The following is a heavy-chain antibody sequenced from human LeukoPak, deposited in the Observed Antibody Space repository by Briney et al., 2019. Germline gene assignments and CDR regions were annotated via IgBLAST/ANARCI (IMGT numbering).Heavy chain of an antibody. CDR3: AKGSGYSYGCGLISYFDY. V-gene: IGHV3-21*04. CDR1: GFTFSYYS. Sequence: GGSLRLSCAASGFTFSYYSMNWVRQAPGKGLEWVSSITGSSIYIYYADSVKGRFTISRENAKNTLYLQMNSLRAEDTAVYYCAKGSGYSYGCGLISYFDYWGQGTLVTVSS. J-gene: IGHJ4*02. D-gene: IGHD5-18*01. CDR2: ITGSSIYI.